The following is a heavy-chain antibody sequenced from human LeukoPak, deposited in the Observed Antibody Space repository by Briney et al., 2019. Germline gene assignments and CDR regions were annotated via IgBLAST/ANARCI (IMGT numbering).Heavy chain of an antibody. CDR1: GFTFSDYY. J-gene: IGHJ5*02. CDR3: ARDQAHYDFWSGYRQTNWFDP. CDR2: ISSSGSTI. D-gene: IGHD3-3*01. Sequence: PGGSLRLSCAASGFTFSDYYMSWIRQAPGEGLEWVSYISSSGSTIYYVDSVKGRFTISRDNAKNSLYLQMNSLRAEDTAVYYCARDQAHYDFWSGYRQTNWFDPWGQGTLVTVSS. V-gene: IGHV3-11*01.